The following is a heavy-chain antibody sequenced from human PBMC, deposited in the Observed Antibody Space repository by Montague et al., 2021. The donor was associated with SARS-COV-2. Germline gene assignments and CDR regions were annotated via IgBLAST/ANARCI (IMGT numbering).Heavy chain of an antibody. CDR1: GGPISTYY. Sequence: SETLSLTCTVSGGPISTYYWSWIRQPPGKGLEWIGYIYYSGSTNXSPSLKSRVTISVDTSKNQFSLKLSSVTAADTAVYYCARDGYNAHQNYWYFDLWGRGTLVTVSS. V-gene: IGHV4-59*12. CDR3: ARDGYNAHQNYWYFDL. J-gene: IGHJ2*01. D-gene: IGHD5-24*01. CDR2: IYYSGST.